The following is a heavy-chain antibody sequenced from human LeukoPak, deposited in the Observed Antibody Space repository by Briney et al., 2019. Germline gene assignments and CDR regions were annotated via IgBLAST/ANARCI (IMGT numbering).Heavy chain of an antibody. D-gene: IGHD3-22*01. CDR2: IIPILGTA. J-gene: IGHJ4*02. CDR1: GGTFSRYG. V-gene: IGHV1-69*13. CDR3: ATDSNSSGYYYSY. Sequence: ASVKVSCKASGGTFSRYGISWVRQARGQGLEWMGGIIPILGTANYAQKLQGRVTITADESTSTAYLELSSLRSEDTAVYFCATDSNSSGYYYSYWGQGTLVTVSS.